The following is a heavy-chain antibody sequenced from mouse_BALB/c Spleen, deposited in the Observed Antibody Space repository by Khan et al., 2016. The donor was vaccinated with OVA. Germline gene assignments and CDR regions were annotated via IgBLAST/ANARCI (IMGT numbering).Heavy chain of an antibody. V-gene: IGHV5-6-3*01. CDR1: GFAFSGSG. Sequence: EVELVESGGGLVQPGGSLKLSCAASGFAFSGSGMSWVRQTPDKRLELVATINSNGGTSYYPDSVRGRFPISRDNAKNTLHLQMSSLKSEDTAMYYCARVFYRYDEGYWYFDVWGAGTTVTVSS. D-gene: IGHD2-14*01. J-gene: IGHJ1*01. CDR2: INSNGGTS. CDR3: ARVFYRYDEGYWYFDV.